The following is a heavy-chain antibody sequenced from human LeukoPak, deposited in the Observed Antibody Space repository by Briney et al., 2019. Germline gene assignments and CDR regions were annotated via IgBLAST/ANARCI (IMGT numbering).Heavy chain of an antibody. CDR2: ISGSGANT. J-gene: IGHJ4*02. CDR1: VCTFSMYS. CDR3: AKDMGRGGGAVIDY. V-gene: IGHV3-23*01. D-gene: IGHD3-10*01. Sequence: PGGSLRLSCAASVCTFSMYSLGWVRQAPWKGLEWFSVISGSGANTYYANSVRGRFTISRDNSRNALYLHVSSLGADDTAVYYCAKDMGRGGGAVIDYWGQGTLVTVSS.